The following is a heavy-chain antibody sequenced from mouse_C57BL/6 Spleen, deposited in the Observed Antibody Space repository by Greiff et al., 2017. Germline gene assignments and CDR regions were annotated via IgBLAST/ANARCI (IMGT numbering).Heavy chain of an antibody. V-gene: IGHV8-12*01. Sequence: QVTLKECGPGILQSSQTLSLTCSFSGFSLSTSGMGVSWIRQPSGKGLEWLAHLYWDDDKRYNPFLKSLLTISKDTSRNQVFLKITSVDTADTATYYCARRNYGSSFDVWGTGTTVTVSS. CDR3: ARRNYGSSFDV. J-gene: IGHJ1*03. CDR1: GFSLSTSGMG. D-gene: IGHD1-1*01. CDR2: LYWDDDK.